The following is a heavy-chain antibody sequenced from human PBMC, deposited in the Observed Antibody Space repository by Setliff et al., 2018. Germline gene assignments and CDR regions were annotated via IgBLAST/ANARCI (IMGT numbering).Heavy chain of an antibody. CDR1: GDSIYNHF. Sequence: SETLSLTCTVSGDSIYNHFWSWVRQPPGKGLGWIGYIYSTGSTNYNPSLKSRVAISIDTSKNQFSLKVNSVTAADTAIYYCARGLNSVSWTFAYWGLGTLVTVSS. D-gene: IGHD2-15*01. J-gene: IGHJ4*01. V-gene: IGHV4-4*08. CDR3: ARGLNSVSWTFAY. CDR2: IYSTGST.